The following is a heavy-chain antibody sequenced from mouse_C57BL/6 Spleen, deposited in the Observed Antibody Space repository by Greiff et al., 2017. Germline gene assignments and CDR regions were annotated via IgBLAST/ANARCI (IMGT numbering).Heavy chain of an antibody. V-gene: IGHV1-53*01. J-gene: IGHJ3*01. CDR2: IIPSNGGT. CDR3: AADYCSSPCSFAY. D-gene: IGHD1-1*01. CDR1: GYTFTSYW. Sequence: QVQLQQPGTELVKPGASVKLSCTASGYTFTSYWMHWVKQRPGQGLEWIGNIIPSNGGTNYNEKFKSKATLTVDTSSSTAYMKLSSLTSEDAAVYYCAADYCSSPCSFAYWGQGTLVTVSA.